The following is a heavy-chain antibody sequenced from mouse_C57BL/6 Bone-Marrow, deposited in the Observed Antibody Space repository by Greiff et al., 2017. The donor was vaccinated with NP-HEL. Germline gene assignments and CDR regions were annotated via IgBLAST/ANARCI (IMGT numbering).Heavy chain of an antibody. J-gene: IGHJ4*01. CDR1: GYTFTSYW. D-gene: IGHD1-1*01. V-gene: IGHV1-53*01. Sequence: QVQLKESGTELVKPGASVKLSCKASGYTFTSYWMHWVKQRPGQGLEWIGNINPSNGGTNYNEKFKSKATLTVDKSSSTAYMQLSSLTSEDSAVYYCARSGLRFLYAMDYWGQGTSVTVSS. CDR3: ARSGLRFLYAMDY. CDR2: INPSNGGT.